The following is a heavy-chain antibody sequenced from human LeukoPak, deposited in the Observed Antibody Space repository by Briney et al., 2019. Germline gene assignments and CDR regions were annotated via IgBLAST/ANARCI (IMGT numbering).Heavy chain of an antibody. Sequence: SVKVSCKASGGTFSSYAISWVRQAPGQGLEWMGGIIPIFGTANYAQKFQGRVTITADKSTSTAYTELSSLRSEDTAVYYCASRLYDSSGCYYFALDYWGQGTLVTVSS. J-gene: IGHJ4*02. D-gene: IGHD3-22*01. CDR1: GGTFSSYA. V-gene: IGHV1-69*06. CDR2: IIPIFGTA. CDR3: ASRLYDSSGCYYFALDY.